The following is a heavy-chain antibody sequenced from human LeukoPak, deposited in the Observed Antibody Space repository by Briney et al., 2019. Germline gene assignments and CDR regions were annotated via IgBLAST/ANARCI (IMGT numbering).Heavy chain of an antibody. CDR1: GFTFGTYA. D-gene: IGHD6-13*01. CDR2: ISYDGSYK. J-gene: IGHJ6*02. Sequence: GGSLRLSCAASGFTFGTYAMYWVRQAPDKGLEWVAIISYDGSYKYYADSVKGRFTISRDNSENTLYLQMNSLRADDTAKYYCAREGAEAGMDVWGQGTTVTVSS. V-gene: IGHV3-30*04. CDR3: AREGAEAGMDV.